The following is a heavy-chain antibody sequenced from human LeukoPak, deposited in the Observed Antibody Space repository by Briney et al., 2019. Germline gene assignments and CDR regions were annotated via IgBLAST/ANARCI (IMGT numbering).Heavy chain of an antibody. CDR2: ISGSGSST. Sequence: GGSLRLSCAASGFTFSSYAMNWVRQAPGKGLEWVSVISGSGSSTYYADSVKGRFTISRDNSKDTLYLQMNSLRAEDTAVYHCAKAPNCNSASCYTSVDYWGQGTLVTVSS. J-gene: IGHJ4*02. V-gene: IGHV3-23*01. CDR1: GFTFSSYA. D-gene: IGHD2-2*01. CDR3: AKAPNCNSASCYTSVDY.